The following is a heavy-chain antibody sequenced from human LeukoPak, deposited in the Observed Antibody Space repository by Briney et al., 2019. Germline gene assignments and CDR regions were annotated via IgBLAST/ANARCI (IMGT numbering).Heavy chain of an antibody. V-gene: IGHV3-21*04. D-gene: IGHD1/OR15-1a*01. CDR2: TSSSSAYT. J-gene: IGHJ4*02. CDR3: AKGTKPAMTIPDY. Sequence: GGSLRLSCAASGFTFSSYAMSWVRQAPGKGLEWVSSTSSSSAYTFYAESGKGRFTIFRDNAKNSLFLQMNSLRAEDTAMYYCAKGTKPAMTIPDYWGQGILVTVSS. CDR1: GFTFSSYA.